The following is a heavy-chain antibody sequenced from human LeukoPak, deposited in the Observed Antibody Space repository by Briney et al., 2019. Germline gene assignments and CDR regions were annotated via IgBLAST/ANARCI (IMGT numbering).Heavy chain of an antibody. D-gene: IGHD4-11*01. CDR3: ARGHSNYGDYFDY. CDR1: GFTFSSYG. CDR2: ISGSGGST. J-gene: IGHJ4*02. Sequence: GGTLRLSCAASGFTFSSYGMSWVRQAPGKGLEWVSAISGSGGSTYYADSVKGRFTISRDNAKNSLSLQMNSLRAEDTAVYYCARGHSNYGDYFDYWGQGTLVTVSS. V-gene: IGHV3-23*01.